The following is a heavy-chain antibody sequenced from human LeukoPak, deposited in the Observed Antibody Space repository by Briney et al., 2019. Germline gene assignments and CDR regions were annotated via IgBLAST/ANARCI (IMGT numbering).Heavy chain of an antibody. J-gene: IGHJ4*02. Sequence: PGGSLRLSCAASGFTFSSYGMHWVRQAPGKGLEWVAVISYDGSNKYYADSVKGRFTISRDNSKNTLYLQMNSLRAEDTAVYYCAKDHYYGSGTILDYWGQGTLVTVSS. CDR1: GFTFSSYG. CDR2: ISYDGSNK. V-gene: IGHV3-30*18. CDR3: AKDHYYGSGTILDY. D-gene: IGHD3-10*01.